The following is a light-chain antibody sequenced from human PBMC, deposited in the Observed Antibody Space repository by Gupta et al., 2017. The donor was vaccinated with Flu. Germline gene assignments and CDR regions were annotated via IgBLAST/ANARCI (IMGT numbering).Light chain of an antibody. CDR1: HDNSAC. CDR3: QRAKSCPYT. Sequence: QSPLSVSVGERATASCRSSHDNSACKSWYRHKPRKAPTLRLLAASAFQSGVRSRVRCTGSGSDFTFTITIMKLEDYATDFCQRAKSCPYTFGRGTKLELK. V-gene: IGKV1-12*01. J-gene: IGKJ2*01. CDR2: AAS.